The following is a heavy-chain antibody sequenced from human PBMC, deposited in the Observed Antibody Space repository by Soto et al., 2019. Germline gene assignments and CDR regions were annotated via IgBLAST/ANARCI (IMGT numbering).Heavy chain of an antibody. V-gene: IGHV3-48*02. D-gene: IGHD3-10*02. J-gene: IGHJ6*02. CDR1: GFTFSSYS. CDR2: ISSSSSTI. CDR3: SGDAEEDCSGSYYNPTYYYYYGMDV. Sequence: PGGSLRLSCAASGFTFSSYSMNWVRQAPGKGLEWVSYISSSSSTIYYADSVKGRFTISRDNAKNSLYLQMNSLRDEDTAVYYCSGDAEEDCSGSYYNPTYYYYYGMDVWGQGTTVTV.